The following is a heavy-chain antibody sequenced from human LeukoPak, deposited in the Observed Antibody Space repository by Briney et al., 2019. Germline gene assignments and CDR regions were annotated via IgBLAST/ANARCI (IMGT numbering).Heavy chain of an antibody. CDR1: GYTFTSYG. CDR2: ISAYNGNT. V-gene: IGHV1-18*01. CDR3: ARDGGYYDSSGYYAFDI. J-gene: IGHJ3*02. D-gene: IGHD3-22*01. Sequence: ASVKVSCKASGYTFTSYGISWVRQAPGQGLEWMGWISAYNGNTNYAQKLQGRVTMTTDTSTSTAYMELRSLRSDDTAVYYCARDGGYYDSSGYYAFDIRGQGTMVTVSS.